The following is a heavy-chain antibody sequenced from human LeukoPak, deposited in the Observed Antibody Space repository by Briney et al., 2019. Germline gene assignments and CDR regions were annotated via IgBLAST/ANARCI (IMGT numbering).Heavy chain of an antibody. V-gene: IGHV4-34*01. CDR3: ARGRSRITIFGVVIPVYFDY. Sequence: SETLSLTCAVYGGSFSGYYWSWIRQPPGKGLEWIGEINHSGSTNYNPSLKSRVTISVDTSKNQFSLKLSSVTAADTAVYYCARGRSRITIFGVVIPVYFDYWGQGTLVTVSS. J-gene: IGHJ4*02. D-gene: IGHD3-3*01. CDR2: INHSGST. CDR1: GGSFSGYY.